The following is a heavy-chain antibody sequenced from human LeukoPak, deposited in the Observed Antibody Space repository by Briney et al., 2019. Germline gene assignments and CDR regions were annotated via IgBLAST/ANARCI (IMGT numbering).Heavy chain of an antibody. V-gene: IGHV4-34*01. Sequence: PSETLSLPCAVYGGSFSGYYWSWIRQPPGKGLDWIGEINHSGSTNYNPSLKSRVTISVDTSKNQFSLKLSSVTAADTAVYYCARARRGYNYRGNWFDPWGQGTLVTVSS. CDR3: ARARRGYNYRGNWFDP. CDR1: GGSFSGYY. J-gene: IGHJ5*02. D-gene: IGHD5-18*01. CDR2: INHSGST.